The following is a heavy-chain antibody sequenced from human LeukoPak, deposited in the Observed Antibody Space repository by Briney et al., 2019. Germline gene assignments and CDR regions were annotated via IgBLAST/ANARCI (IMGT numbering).Heavy chain of an antibody. D-gene: IGHD3-22*01. J-gene: IGHJ3*02. CDR1: GGSISSYY. Sequence: PSETLSLTCTVSGGSISSYYWSWIRQPPGKGLEWIGYIYYSGSTNYNPSLKSRVTISVDTSKNQFSLKLSSVTAADTAVYYCARDSDSSGYKTLNAFDIWGQGTMVTVSS. V-gene: IGHV4-59*01. CDR2: IYYSGST. CDR3: ARDSDSSGYKTLNAFDI.